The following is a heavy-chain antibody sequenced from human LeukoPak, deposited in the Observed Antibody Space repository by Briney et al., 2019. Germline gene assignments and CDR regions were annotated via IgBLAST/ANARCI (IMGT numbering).Heavy chain of an antibody. CDR2: INHSGST. Sequence: PSETLSLTCAVYGVSFSGYYWSWIRQPPGKGLEWIGEINHSGSTNYNPSLKSRVTISVDTSKNQFSLKLSSVTAADTAVYYCASSYSGSRRFEYWGQGTLVTVSS. J-gene: IGHJ4*02. D-gene: IGHD1-26*01. V-gene: IGHV4-34*01. CDR3: ASSYSGSRRFEY. CDR1: GVSFSGYY.